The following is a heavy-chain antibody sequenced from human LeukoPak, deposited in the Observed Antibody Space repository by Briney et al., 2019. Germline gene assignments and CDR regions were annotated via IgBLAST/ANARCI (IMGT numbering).Heavy chain of an antibody. CDR3: ARDRAGTLSWVEFDL. V-gene: IGHV3-53*05. Sequence: GGSLRLSCAASGFTVSGTYMDWVRQAPGKGLEWVSVIYGGGGTVYADSVKGRFTISRDNSKNSLRTEDSAVYYCARDRAGTLSWVEFDLWGQETLVTVSS. CDR1: GFTVSGTY. J-gene: IGHJ5*02. CDR2: IYGGGGT. D-gene: IGHD3-10*01.